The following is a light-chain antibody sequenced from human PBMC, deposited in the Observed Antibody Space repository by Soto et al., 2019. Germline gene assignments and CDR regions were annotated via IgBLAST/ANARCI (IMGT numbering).Light chain of an antibody. CDR3: SSYASGGTLV. V-gene: IGLV2-14*01. J-gene: IGLJ1*01. Sequence: QSVLTQPASVSGAPGQSITISCTGTSRDIGGYGYVSWYQQHPGKVPKVMIYDVSNRPSGVSNRFSGSKSGNTASLTISGLQAEDEGDYYCSSYASGGTLVFGTGTKLTVL. CDR2: DVS. CDR1: SRDIGGYGY.